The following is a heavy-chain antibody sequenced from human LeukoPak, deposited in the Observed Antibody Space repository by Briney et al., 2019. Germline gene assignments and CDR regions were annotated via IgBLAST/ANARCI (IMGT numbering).Heavy chain of an antibody. J-gene: IGHJ6*02. CDR3: ARRAYCGGDCYSGAYYYYGMDV. D-gene: IGHD2-21*02. Sequence: GGSLRLSCAASGFTFSSYAMSWVRQGPGKGLEWVSAISSSNDNIYYADSVKGRFTISRDNAKNSLYLQMNSLRAEDTAVYYCARRAYCGGDCYSGAYYYYGMDVWGQGTTVTASS. CDR2: ISSSNDNI. V-gene: IGHV3-21*01. CDR1: GFTFSSYA.